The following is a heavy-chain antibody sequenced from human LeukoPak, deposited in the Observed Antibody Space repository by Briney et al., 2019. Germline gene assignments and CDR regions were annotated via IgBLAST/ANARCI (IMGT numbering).Heavy chain of an antibody. CDR2: TYNSGST. J-gene: IGHJ4*02. CDR1: GYSISSGHY. V-gene: IGHV4-38-2*02. D-gene: IGHD2-2*01. Sequence: SETLSLTRTVSGYSISSGHYWAWIRQPPGKGLEGIGTTYNSGSTSYTPSLRSRATKPVDTSKNKFSLTLTSVTAADTAVYYCARVRGYCSSTVCYRYYFDYWGQGTLVTVSS. CDR3: ARVRGYCSSTVCYRYYFDY.